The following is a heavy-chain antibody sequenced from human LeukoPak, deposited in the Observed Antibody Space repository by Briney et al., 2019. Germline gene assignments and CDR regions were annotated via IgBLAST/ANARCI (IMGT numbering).Heavy chain of an antibody. CDR1: GGSISSGSYY. V-gene: IGHV4-61*02. D-gene: IGHD3-3*01. CDR3: ASTRNYDLWSGSGYFDL. CDR2: ISSSGIT. Sequence: SETLSLTCTVSGGSISSGSYYWSWIRQPAGKGLEWVGRISSSGITTYNPSLKSRLTISIDTSKNQFSLKLSSVTAADTAVYYRASTRNYDLWSGSGYFDLWGRGTLVTVSS. J-gene: IGHJ2*01.